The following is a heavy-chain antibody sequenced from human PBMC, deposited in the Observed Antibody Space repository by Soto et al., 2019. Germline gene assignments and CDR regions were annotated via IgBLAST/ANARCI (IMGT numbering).Heavy chain of an antibody. J-gene: IGHJ3*02. CDR1: GFTFSTYW. CDR2: IMSDGSST. CDR3: ARAKGNSGAFDI. V-gene: IGHV3-74*01. Sequence: PGGSLRLSXAAFGFTFSTYWMHWVRQAPGKGLVWVSRIMSDGSSTNYADSVRGRFTVSRDNARNTLYLHINSLRAEDTGLYYCARAKGNSGAFDIWGQGTMVTVSS. D-gene: IGHD4-4*01.